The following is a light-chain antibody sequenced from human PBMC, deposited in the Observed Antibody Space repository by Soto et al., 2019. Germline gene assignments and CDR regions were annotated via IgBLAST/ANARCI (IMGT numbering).Light chain of an antibody. J-gene: IGKJ2*01. CDR3: KHFKNFPHN. Sequence: DIQMTQSPSSLSASVGDRVTITCQASHDISNHLNWYQYKPGKAPTVLIYDESSLETGVPSRFSGSRTGTNFIFTIRSLQPEDITTYNCKHFKNFPHNFGQGTKLDIK. V-gene: IGKV1-33*01. CDR1: HDISNH. CDR2: DES.